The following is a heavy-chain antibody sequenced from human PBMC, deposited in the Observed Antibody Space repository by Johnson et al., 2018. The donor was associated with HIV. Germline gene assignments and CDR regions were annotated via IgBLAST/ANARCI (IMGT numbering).Heavy chain of an antibody. D-gene: IGHD1-26*01. CDR3: AREGGGAGSGSYALGAFDI. J-gene: IGHJ3*02. V-gene: IGHV3-30*04. CDR1: GFTFDDYA. CDR2: ISDDGSKI. Sequence: QVQLVESGGGLVQPGRSLRLSCAASGFTFDDYALHWVRQTPGKGLEWVALISDDGSKIYHADSVKGRFTISRDNSKNTLHLQINSLRAEDTAMYYCAREGGGAGSGSYALGAFDIWGQGTMVTVSS.